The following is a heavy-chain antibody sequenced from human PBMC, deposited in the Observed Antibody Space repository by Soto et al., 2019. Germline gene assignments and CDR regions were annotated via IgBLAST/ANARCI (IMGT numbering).Heavy chain of an antibody. CDR2: INPNSGGT. J-gene: IGHJ6*02. D-gene: IGHD6-13*01. CDR3: ARGMSIAAADKTPNYYYYYGMDV. V-gene: IGHV1-2*04. CDR1: GYTFTGYY. Sequence: ASVKVSCKTSGYTFTGYYVHWVRQAPGQGLEWMGWINPNSGGTNYAQKFQGWVTMTRDTSISTAYMELSRLRSDDTAVYYCARGMSIAAADKTPNYYYYYGMDVWGQGTTVTVSS.